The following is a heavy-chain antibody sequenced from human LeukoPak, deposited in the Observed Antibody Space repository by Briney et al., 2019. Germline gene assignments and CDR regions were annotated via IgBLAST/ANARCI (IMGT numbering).Heavy chain of an antibody. CDR2: MYYSGTT. V-gene: IGHV4-59*01. D-gene: IGHD5-18*01. J-gene: IGHJ4*02. Sequence: SETLSLTCTVSGGSISSYCWSWIRQPPGKGLEWIGYMYYSGTTNYNPSLRSRVIISADTSKNQFSLQVSSVTAADTAVYYCARQQIYVDTGLVDYFDYWGQGILVTVSS. CDR1: GGSISSYC. CDR3: ARQQIYVDTGLVDYFDY.